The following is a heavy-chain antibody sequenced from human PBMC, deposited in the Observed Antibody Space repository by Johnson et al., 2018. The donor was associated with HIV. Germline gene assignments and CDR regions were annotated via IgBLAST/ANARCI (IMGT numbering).Heavy chain of an antibody. Sequence: QVQLVESGGGVVQPGRSLRLSCAASGFTFSSYTIHWVRQAPGKGLEWVAVISYDGSNKYYADSVKGRFTIYRYNSKNTLYLQMNRLRAEDTAVYYCARSVHDYCDYLWGRDAFDIWGQGTMVTVSS. J-gene: IGHJ3*02. V-gene: IGHV3-30*04. CDR1: GFTFSSYT. D-gene: IGHD4-17*01. CDR2: ISYDGSNK. CDR3: ARSVHDYCDYLWGRDAFDI.